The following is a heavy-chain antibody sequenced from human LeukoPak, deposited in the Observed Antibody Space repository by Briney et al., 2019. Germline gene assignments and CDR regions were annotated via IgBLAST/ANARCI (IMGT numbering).Heavy chain of an antibody. CDR2: ISAYNGNT. V-gene: IGHV1-18*01. CDR1: GYTFTSYG. J-gene: IGHJ6*03. D-gene: IGHD2-21*02. Sequence: ASVKVSCKASGYTFTSYGISWVRQAPGQGLEWMEWISAYNGNTNYAQKLQGRATMTTDTSTSTAYMELRSLRSDDTAVYYCARDGVFRFEVGDVYYYYMDVWGKGTTVIISS. CDR3: ARDGVFRFEVGDVYYYYMDV.